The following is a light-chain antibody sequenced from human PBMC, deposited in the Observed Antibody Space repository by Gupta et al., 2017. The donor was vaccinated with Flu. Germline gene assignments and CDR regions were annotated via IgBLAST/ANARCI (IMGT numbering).Light chain of an antibody. V-gene: IGKV3-11*01. CDR1: QSVSSY. CDR2: DAS. CDR3: QQHCNWPPIT. Sequence: EIVLTQSPATLSLSPGERATLSCRASQSVSSYLAWYQQKPGQAPRLLIYDASNRATGIPARFSGTGCGTDFTLTISSREPEDFAVYYCQQHCNWPPITFGQGTQLEIK. J-gene: IGKJ5*01.